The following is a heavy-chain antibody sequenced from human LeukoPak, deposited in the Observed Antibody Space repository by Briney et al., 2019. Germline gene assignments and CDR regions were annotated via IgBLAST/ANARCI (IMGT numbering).Heavy chain of an antibody. CDR2: IRYDGSNK. CDR3: AKDTYYYGSGSPGYFDY. D-gene: IGHD3-10*01. CDR1: GFTFSSYG. Sequence: PGGSLRLSCAASGFTFSSYGMHWVRQAPGKGLEWVAFIRYDGSNKYYADSVKGRSTISRDNSKNTLYLQMNSLRAEDTAVYYCAKDTYYYGSGSPGYFDYWGQGTLVTVSS. J-gene: IGHJ4*02. V-gene: IGHV3-30*02.